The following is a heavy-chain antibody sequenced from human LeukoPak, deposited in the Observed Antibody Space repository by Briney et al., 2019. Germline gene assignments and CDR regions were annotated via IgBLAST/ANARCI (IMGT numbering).Heavy chain of an antibody. Sequence: SETLSLTCAVYGGSFSGYYWSWIRQPPGKGLEWIGEINHSGSTNYNPSLKSRVTISVDTSKNQFSLKLSSVTAADTAVYYCARDHYYDSSGFESWGQGTLVTVSS. CDR1: GGSFSGYY. CDR3: ARDHYYDSSGFES. V-gene: IGHV4-34*01. CDR2: INHSGST. J-gene: IGHJ4*02. D-gene: IGHD3-22*01.